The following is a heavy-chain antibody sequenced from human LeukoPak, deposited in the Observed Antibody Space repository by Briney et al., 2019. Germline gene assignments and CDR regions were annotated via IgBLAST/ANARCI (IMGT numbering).Heavy chain of an antibody. CDR2: IYYSGST. D-gene: IGHD6-19*01. V-gene: IGHV4-59*12. Sequence: SETLSLTCTVSGGSISSYYWSWIRQPPGKGLEWIGYIYYSGSTNYNPSLKSRVTMSVDTSKNQVSLKMSFVTAADTAVYYCARATGFTSGWRWFDPWGQGTLVTVSS. CDR3: ARATGFTSGWRWFDP. CDR1: GGSISSYY. J-gene: IGHJ5*02.